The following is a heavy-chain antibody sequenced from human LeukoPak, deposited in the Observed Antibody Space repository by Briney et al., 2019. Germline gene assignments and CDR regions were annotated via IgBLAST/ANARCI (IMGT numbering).Heavy chain of an antibody. CDR1: GGTFSSYA. J-gene: IGHJ6*02. CDR2: IIPIFGTA. Sequence: SVTVSFTASGGTFSSYAISWVRQAPGQGLEWMGGIIPIFGTANYAQKFQGRVTITADESTSTAYMELSSLRSEDTAVYYCARDWGSSWYVDYYGMDVWGQGTTVTVSS. CDR3: ARDWGSSWYVDYYGMDV. V-gene: IGHV1-69*13. D-gene: IGHD6-13*01.